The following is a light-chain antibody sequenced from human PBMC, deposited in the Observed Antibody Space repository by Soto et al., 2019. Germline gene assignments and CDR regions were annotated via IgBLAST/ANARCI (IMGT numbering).Light chain of an antibody. CDR3: QQYNNWPET. Sequence: IVMTQSPATLSVSPGERATLSCRASQSVDTNLAWYQQKPAQAPRLLIYGASTRATGIPTRFSGSGSGTQFTLAIGTLQSEDFAVYYCQQYNNWPETFGQGTKLEIQ. V-gene: IGKV3-15*01. CDR1: QSVDTN. J-gene: IGKJ2*01. CDR2: GAS.